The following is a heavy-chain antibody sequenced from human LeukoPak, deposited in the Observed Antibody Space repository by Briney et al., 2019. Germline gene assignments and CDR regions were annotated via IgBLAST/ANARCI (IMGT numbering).Heavy chain of an antibody. D-gene: IGHD1-1*01. J-gene: IGHJ4*02. V-gene: IGHV1-69*13. CDR2: IIPIFGTA. CDR1: GGTFSSYA. Sequence: SVKVSCKASGGTFSSYAISWVRQAPGQGLEWMGGIIPIFGTANYAQKFQGRVTITADESTSTAYMELSSLRSEDTAVYYCARATPGRSSFDYWGQGTLVTVYS. CDR3: ARATPGRSSFDY.